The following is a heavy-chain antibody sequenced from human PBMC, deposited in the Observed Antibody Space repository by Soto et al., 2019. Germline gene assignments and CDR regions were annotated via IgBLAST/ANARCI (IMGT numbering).Heavy chain of an antibody. D-gene: IGHD6-13*01. CDR3: ARGRGYSSSWYPGGANWFDP. CDR1: GGSFSGYY. V-gene: IGHV4-34*01. CDR2: INHSGST. J-gene: IGHJ5*02. Sequence: SETLSLTCAVYGGSFSGYYWSWIRQPPGKGLEWIGEINHSGSTNYNPSLKSRVTISVDTSKNQFSLKLSSVTAADTAVYYCARGRGYSSSWYPGGANWFDPWGQGTLVTVSS.